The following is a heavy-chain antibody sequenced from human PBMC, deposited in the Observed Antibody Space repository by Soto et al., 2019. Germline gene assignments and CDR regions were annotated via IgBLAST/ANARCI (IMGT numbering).Heavy chain of an antibody. V-gene: IGHV3-21*01. CDR3: VRAQDGNSWSFDY. Sequence: PGGSLSLSCAASGFTFSSYSMNWVRQAPGKGLEWVSSISDSSSYIYYADSVKGRFTISRDNAKNSLYLQMNSLRAEDTAVYYCVRAQDGNSWSFDYWGQGTLVTVSS. CDR2: ISDSSSYI. J-gene: IGHJ4*02. D-gene: IGHD6-13*01. CDR1: GFTFSSYS.